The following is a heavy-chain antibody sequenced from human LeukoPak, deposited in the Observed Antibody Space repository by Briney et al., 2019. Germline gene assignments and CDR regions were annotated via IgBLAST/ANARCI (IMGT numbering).Heavy chain of an antibody. D-gene: IGHD2-21*01. CDR2: IKQDGREI. CDR3: ARDVVFDY. CDR1: GFTFSYYW. J-gene: IGHJ4*02. Sequence: GGSLRLSCEASGFTFSYYWMNWVRQAPGKGLEWVANIKQDGREIYYADSVKGRFSISRDNAQTSLYLQMNSPRAEDTAVYYCARDVVFDYWGQGTLVSVSS. V-gene: IGHV3-7*01.